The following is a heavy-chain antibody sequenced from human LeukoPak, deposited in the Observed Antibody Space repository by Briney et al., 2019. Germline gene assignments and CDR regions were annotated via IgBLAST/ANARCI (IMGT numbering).Heavy chain of an antibody. J-gene: IGHJ4*02. D-gene: IGHD3-16*02. Sequence: PGGSLRLSCVASGFTFSSYSMSWVRQAPGKGLEWVSAISGSGGSTYYADSVKGRFTISRDNSKNTLYLQMNSLRAEDTAVYYCAKDLDVITFGGVIVFGLDYWGQGTLVTVSS. CDR2: ISGSGGST. CDR3: AKDLDVITFGGVIVFGLDY. CDR1: GFTFSSYS. V-gene: IGHV3-23*01.